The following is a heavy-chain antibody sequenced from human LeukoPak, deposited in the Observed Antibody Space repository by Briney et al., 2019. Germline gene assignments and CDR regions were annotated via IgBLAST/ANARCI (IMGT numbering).Heavy chain of an antibody. V-gene: IGHV4-59*01. CDR3: ARLIGYSSESWFDP. Sequence: SETLSLTCTVSGGSINSYYWSWIRQPPGKGLEWIGYTYYSGSTNYNPSLKSRVTISVHTSKNQFSLKLSSVTAADTAVYYCARLIGYSSESWFDPWGQGTLVTVSS. D-gene: IGHD3-9*01. CDR2: TYYSGST. CDR1: GGSINSYY. J-gene: IGHJ5*02.